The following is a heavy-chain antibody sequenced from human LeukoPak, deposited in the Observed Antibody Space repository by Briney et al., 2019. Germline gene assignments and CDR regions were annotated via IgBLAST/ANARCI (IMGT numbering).Heavy chain of an antibody. J-gene: IGHJ4*02. Sequence: SETLSLTCTVSGGSINNYYWSWIRQPAGKGLEWIGRIYSSGTTNYNPSLQSRVTMSVDTSKNQFSLKLSSVTAADTAVYYCARGSSGWYSIDYWGQGTLVTVSS. D-gene: IGHD6-19*01. CDR1: GGSINNYY. CDR2: IYSSGTT. V-gene: IGHV4-4*07. CDR3: ARGSSGWYSIDY.